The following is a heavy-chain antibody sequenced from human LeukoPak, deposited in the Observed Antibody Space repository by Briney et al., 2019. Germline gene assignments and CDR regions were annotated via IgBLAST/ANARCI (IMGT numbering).Heavy chain of an antibody. CDR3: AKDTPLFGYASGWSRNFFDY. CDR2: VTGSAAGS. J-gene: IGHJ4*02. D-gene: IGHD6-19*01. Sequence: GGSLTLSCAASGFTFSGYDMRWLRQAPGKGREWVSTVTGSAAGSYSSVSVQVRFTISRENSKNTLYLQMNSLTAADTAVYYCAKDTPLFGYASGWSRNFFDYWGEGTLVTVSS. CDR1: GFTFSGYD. V-gene: IGHV3-23*01.